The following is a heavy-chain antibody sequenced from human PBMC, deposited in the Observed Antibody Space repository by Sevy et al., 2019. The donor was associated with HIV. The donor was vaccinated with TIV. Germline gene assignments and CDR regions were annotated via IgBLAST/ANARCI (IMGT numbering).Heavy chain of an antibody. D-gene: IGHD3-10*01. Sequence: GGSLRLSCATSGFSFNDYAMHWVRQAPGKGLEWVSGINWDGSEKDYADSVEGRFTISRNNDKKSLYLQMSSLRREDTALYFCARGGFYFGSEDYYGKAGYDSWGPGAVVTVSS. CDR3: ARGGFYFGSEDYYGKAGYDS. CDR2: INWDGSEK. CDR1: GFSFNDYA. J-gene: IGHJ4*02. V-gene: IGHV3-9*01.